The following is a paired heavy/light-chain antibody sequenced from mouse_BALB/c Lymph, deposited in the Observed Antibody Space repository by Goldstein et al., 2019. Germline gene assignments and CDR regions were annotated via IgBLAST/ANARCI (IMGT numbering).Heavy chain of an antibody. V-gene: IGHV2-4-1*01. CDR3: ASSYRYDYYAMDY. Sequence: QVQLKQSGPGLVQPSQSLSITCTVSGFSLTPYNIHWVRQSPGKGLEWLGVIWSGGNTDYDAAFISRLSITKDNSKSQIFFKMNSLQADDTAFYYCASSYRYDYYAMDYWGQGTSVTVSS. J-gene: IGHJ4*01. CDR2: IWSGGNT. D-gene: IGHD2-14*01. CDR1: GFSLTPYN.
Light chain of an antibody. Sequence: QIVLTQSPAIMSASLGERVTMTCTASSSVSSSYLHWYQQKPRSSPKLWIYSTSNLASGVPPRFSGSGSGTSYSLTISSMEAEDAATYYCHQYHRSPYTFGGGTKLEIK. CDR3: HQYHRSPYT. V-gene: IGKV4-74*01. J-gene: IGKJ2*01. CDR2: STS. CDR1: SSVSSSY.